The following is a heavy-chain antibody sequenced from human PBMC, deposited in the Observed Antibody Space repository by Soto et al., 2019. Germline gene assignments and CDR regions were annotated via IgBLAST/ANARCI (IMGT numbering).Heavy chain of an antibody. V-gene: IGHV3-7*05. J-gene: IGHJ5*02. Sequence: PGGSLRLSCAASGFTFSSYRMSWVRQAPGKGLEWVANIKQDGSEKYYVDSVKGRFTISRDNAKNSLYLQMNSLRAEDTAVYYCARAVRAPRRQWLAHNWFDPWGQGTLVTVSS. CDR2: IKQDGSEK. CDR1: GFTFSSYR. CDR3: ARAVRAPRRQWLAHNWFDP. D-gene: IGHD6-19*01.